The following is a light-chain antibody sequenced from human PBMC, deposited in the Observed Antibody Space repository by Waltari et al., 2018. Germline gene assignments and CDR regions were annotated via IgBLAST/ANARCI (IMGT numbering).Light chain of an antibody. CDR1: SGSIAANS. J-gene: IGLJ3*02. CDR3: QSYDRGNWV. Sequence: FILTQPHYVSESPGKTVTISCVRSSGSIAANSAQWYQQRPGRSPTTMIYEENLRPSGVPDRISGSIHSSSNSASLTISGLRPEDEADYYCQSYDRGNWVFGGGTKLTVL. CDR2: EEN. V-gene: IGLV6-57*01.